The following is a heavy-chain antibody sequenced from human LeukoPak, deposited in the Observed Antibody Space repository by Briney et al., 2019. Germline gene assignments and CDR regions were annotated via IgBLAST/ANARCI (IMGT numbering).Heavy chain of an antibody. D-gene: IGHD1-1*01. Sequence: GRALRLSCTVSGFTLSDYGMHWVRQAPGKGLEWVALIWSGGRTGLYADSVKGRFTISRDTSMLYLQMNSLRVEDTAVYYCARDIWNDGNYYMDVWGKGTTVTVSS. CDR1: GFTLSDYG. CDR2: IWSGGRTG. V-gene: IGHV3-33*01. J-gene: IGHJ6*03. CDR3: ARDIWNDGNYYMDV.